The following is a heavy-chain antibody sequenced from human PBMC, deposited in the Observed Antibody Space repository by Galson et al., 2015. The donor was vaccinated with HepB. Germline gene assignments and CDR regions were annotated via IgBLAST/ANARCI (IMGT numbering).Heavy chain of an antibody. Sequence: SLRLPCAASGFTFSNYGMTWVRKAPGKGLEWVAVIWYDGSNKYYADSVKGRFTISRDNSKNTLYLQMNSLRAEDTAVYYCASGYPMVRGVITQGGPFDYWGQGTLVTVSS. V-gene: IGHV3-33*08. CDR2: IWYDGSNK. CDR1: GFTFSNYG. CDR3: ASGYPMVRGVITQGGPFDY. J-gene: IGHJ4*02. D-gene: IGHD3-10*01.